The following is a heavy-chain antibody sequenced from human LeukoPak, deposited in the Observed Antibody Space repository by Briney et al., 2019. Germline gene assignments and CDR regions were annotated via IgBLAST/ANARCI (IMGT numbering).Heavy chain of an antibody. CDR2: IYYSGST. D-gene: IGHD6-25*01. CDR1: GGTISSYY. Sequence: KPSETMSLTCTVSGGTISSYYWSWIRQPPGKGLEWIGYIYYSGSTNYNPSLKSRVTISVDTSKNQFSLKLSSMTAADTAVYYCAREARRRNWFDPWGQGTLVTVSS. V-gene: IGHV4-59*01. CDR3: AREARRRNWFDP. J-gene: IGHJ5*02.